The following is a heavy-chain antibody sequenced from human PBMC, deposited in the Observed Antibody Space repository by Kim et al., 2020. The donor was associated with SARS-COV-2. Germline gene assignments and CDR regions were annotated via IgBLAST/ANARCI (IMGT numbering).Heavy chain of an antibody. Sequence: SSGSTIYYADSGKGRFTISRDNAKNSLYLQMNSLRAEDTAVYYCARVLDYWGQGTLVTVSS. CDR2: SSGSTI. J-gene: IGHJ4*02. CDR3: ARVLDY. V-gene: IGHV3-11*04.